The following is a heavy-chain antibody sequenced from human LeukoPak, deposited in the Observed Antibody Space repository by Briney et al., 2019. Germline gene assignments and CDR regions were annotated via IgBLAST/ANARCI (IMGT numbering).Heavy chain of an antibody. D-gene: IGHD1-26*01. V-gene: IGHV3-23*01. CDR1: GFTSSTYA. Sequence: GGSLRLSCAGSGFTSSTYAMSWVRQAPGKGLEWVSGISSSGDRTFYRDSVKGWFTISRDNSKNTLYLQLNSLRAEDTAAYHCAVRTRGSYFDYWGQGALVTVSS. CDR2: ISSSGDRT. J-gene: IGHJ4*02. CDR3: AVRTRGSYFDY.